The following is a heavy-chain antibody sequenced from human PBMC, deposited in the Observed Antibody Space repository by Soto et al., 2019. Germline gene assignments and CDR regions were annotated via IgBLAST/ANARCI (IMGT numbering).Heavy chain of an antibody. J-gene: IGHJ4*02. CDR1: GFTFSSYA. V-gene: IGHV3-30-3*02. CDR2: ISHDGNNT. D-gene: IGHD6-13*01. Sequence: GGSLRLSCAASGFTFSSYAMYWVRQAPGKGLEWMAFISHDGNNTYYADSVKGRFSISRDNSKNTLYLQMNSLRAEDTAVYYCAKLKYPAAAGTPQDYWGQGTLVTAPQ. CDR3: AKLKYPAAAGTPQDY.